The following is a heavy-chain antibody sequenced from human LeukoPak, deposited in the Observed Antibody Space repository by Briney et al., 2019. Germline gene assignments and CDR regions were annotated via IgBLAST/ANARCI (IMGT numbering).Heavy chain of an antibody. Sequence: GGSLRLSCAASGFTFSSYGMHWVRQAPGKGLDWLAIIWYDGSQKYYSDSVKGRFTISRDNSKNTLYLQMNSLRAEDTAVYYCARDLEGVTMTTGADYWGQGTPVTVSS. V-gene: IGHV3-33*01. J-gene: IGHJ4*02. CDR2: IWYDGSQK. CDR1: GFTFSSYG. CDR3: ARDLEGVTMTTGADY. D-gene: IGHD4-17*01.